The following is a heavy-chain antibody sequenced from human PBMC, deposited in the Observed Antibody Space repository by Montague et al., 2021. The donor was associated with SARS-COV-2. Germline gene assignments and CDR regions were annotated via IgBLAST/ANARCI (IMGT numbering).Heavy chain of an antibody. D-gene: IGHD6-6*01. Sequence: SETLSLTRSVSGGSIVTGDYYWAWSRQPPGKGLEWIGSILHSGTTYYAPSPRGRVTISVDTSKNQFSLKLNSVTAADTAFYYCVREYTGSSQASWGQGTLVTVSS. CDR2: ILHSGTT. CDR1: GGSIVTGDYY. V-gene: IGHV4-39*02. CDR3: VREYTGSSQAS. J-gene: IGHJ5*02.